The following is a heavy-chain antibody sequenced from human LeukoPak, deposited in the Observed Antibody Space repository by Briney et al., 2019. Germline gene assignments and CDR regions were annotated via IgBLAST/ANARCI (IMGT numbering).Heavy chain of an antibody. D-gene: IGHD1-14*01. CDR3: AALDNGRDY. CDR1: GFTFSNAW. Sequence: GGSLRLSCAASGFTFSNAWMSWVRHAPGKGLVWVSRKRDGSSPAYADSVKGRFTISRDNAKNTLYLQMNSLRAEDTAVYYCAALDNGRDYWGQGTLVTVSS. CDR2: KRDGSSP. J-gene: IGHJ4*02. V-gene: IGHV3-74*01.